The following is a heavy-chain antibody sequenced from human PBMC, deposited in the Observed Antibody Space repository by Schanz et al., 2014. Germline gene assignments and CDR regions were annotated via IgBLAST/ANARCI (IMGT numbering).Heavy chain of an antibody. V-gene: IGHV3-23*04. CDR1: GFTFSNHA. CDR3: ARASGKNHNHYGMDV. J-gene: IGHJ6*02. CDR2: ISGRGGRT. Sequence: VQLVESGGGLVQPGGSLRLSCETSGFTFSNHAMSCVRQAPGKGLEWVSAISGRGGRTYYADSVKGRFTISRDNSKNTVHLQMNTLRGEDTAVYFCARASGKNHNHYGMDVWGQGTAVTVSS. D-gene: IGHD1-1*01.